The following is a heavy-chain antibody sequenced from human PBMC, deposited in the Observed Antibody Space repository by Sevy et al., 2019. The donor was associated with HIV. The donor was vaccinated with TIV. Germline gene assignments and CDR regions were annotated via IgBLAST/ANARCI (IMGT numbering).Heavy chain of an antibody. V-gene: IGHV2-5*01. Sequence: SGPTLVKPTQTLTLTCTFSGFSLSTSGVGVGWIRQPPGKALEWLALIYWNDDKRYSPSLKSRLTITKDTSKNQVVLTMTNMDPVDTATYYCVHRPFEYSSSENPNDWFDPWGQGTLVTVSS. CDR1: GFSLSTSGVG. CDR2: IYWNDDK. D-gene: IGHD6-6*01. CDR3: VHRPFEYSSSENPNDWFDP. J-gene: IGHJ5*02.